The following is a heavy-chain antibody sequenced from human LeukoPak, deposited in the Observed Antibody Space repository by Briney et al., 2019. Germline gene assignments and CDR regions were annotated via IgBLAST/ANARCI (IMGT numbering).Heavy chain of an antibody. V-gene: IGHV3-23*01. CDR2: ISGSGSST. CDR1: GFTFRSSG. J-gene: IGHJ3*02. CDR3: AKDSGRISIATPKDAFDI. Sequence: GGSLRLSCAASGFTFRSSGMSWVRQAPGKGLEWVSEISGSGSSTYYADSVRGRFTISRDNSKNTLYLQMNSLRAEDTAISYCAKDSGRISIATPKDAFDIWGQGTMVTVSS. D-gene: IGHD3-3*02.